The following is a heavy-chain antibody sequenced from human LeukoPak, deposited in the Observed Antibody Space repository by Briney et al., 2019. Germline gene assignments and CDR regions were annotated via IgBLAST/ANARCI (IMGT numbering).Heavy chain of an antibody. D-gene: IGHD2-21*02. V-gene: IGHV3-23*01. J-gene: IGHJ4*02. Sequence: GGSLRLSCAATGFTFSSYGMSWVRQAPGKGLEWVSTISSSGDSTYYADSMKGRFTISGDNSKNTLYLQMNSLRAEDTAVYYCAKACGGGCYSTFDFWGQGTLVTVSS. CDR3: AKACGGGCYSTFDF. CDR1: GFTFSSYG. CDR2: ISSSGDST.